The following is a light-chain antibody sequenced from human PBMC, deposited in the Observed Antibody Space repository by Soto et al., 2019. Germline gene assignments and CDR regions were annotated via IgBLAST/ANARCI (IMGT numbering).Light chain of an antibody. J-gene: IGLJ1*01. CDR1: SSDVGGYNY. CDR2: EVS. CDR3: SSYTSSSTLV. Sequence: QSFLTQPASVSGSPGQSITIACTGTSSDVGGYNYVSWYQQHPGKAPKLMIYEVSNRPSGVSNRFSGSKSGNTASLTIPGLQAEDEADYYCSSYTSSSTLVFGTGTKVTVL. V-gene: IGLV2-14*01.